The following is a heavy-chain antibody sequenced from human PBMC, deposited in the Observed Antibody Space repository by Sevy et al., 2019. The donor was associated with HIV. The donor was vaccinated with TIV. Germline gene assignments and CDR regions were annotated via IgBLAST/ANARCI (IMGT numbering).Heavy chain of an antibody. D-gene: IGHD3-22*01. J-gene: IGHJ4*02. CDR1: GYTLTQLS. CDR2: FDPEDGET. Sequence: APVKVSCKVSGYTLTQLSMNWVRQAPGKGLEWMGSFDPEDGETIYGQKFQGRVNMTGDRSTETAYMDLSSLRSEDTAVYYCATTKDYYESSGYPFDYWGQGTLVTVSS. V-gene: IGHV1-24*01. CDR3: ATTKDYYESSGYPFDY.